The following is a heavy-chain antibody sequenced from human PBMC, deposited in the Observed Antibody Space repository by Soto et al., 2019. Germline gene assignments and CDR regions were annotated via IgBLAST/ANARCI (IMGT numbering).Heavy chain of an antibody. J-gene: IGHJ4*02. Sequence: PSETLSLTCTVSGGSISSGDYYWSWIRQPPGKGLERIGYIYYSGSTYYNPSLKSRVTISVDTSKNQFSLKLSSVTAADTAVYYCARVGGFGATTIDYWGQGTLVTVSS. CDR1: GGSISSGDYY. V-gene: IGHV4-30-4*01. CDR2: IYYSGST. CDR3: ARVGGFGATTIDY. D-gene: IGHD3-10*01.